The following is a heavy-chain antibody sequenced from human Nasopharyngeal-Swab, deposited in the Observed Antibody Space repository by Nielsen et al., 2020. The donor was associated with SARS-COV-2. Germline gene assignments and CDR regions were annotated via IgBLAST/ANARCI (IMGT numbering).Heavy chain of an antibody. CDR3: TTVAGSYGRFDY. CDR2: FDPEDGET. J-gene: IGHJ4*02. D-gene: IGHD1-26*01. CDR1: GGTFNIYT. V-gene: IGHV1-24*01. Sequence: ASVQVSCKASGGTFNIYTITWVRQAPGKGLEWVGGFDPEDGETIYAQKFQGRVTMTEDTSTDTAYMELSSLTSEDTAVYYCTTVAGSYGRFDYWGQGTLVTVSS.